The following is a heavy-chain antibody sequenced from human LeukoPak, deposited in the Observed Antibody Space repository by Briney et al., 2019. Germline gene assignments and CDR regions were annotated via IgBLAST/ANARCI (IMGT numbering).Heavy chain of an antibody. CDR2: ISSSSSTI. J-gene: IGHJ4*02. D-gene: IGHD5-24*01. V-gene: IGHV3-48*01. Sequence: GGSLRLSCAASGFTFSSYSMNWVRQAPGKGLEWVSYISSSSSTIYYADSARGRFTISRDNAKNSLYLQMNSLRAEDTAVYYCARQMALVVWGQGTLVTVSS. CDR3: ARQMALVV. CDR1: GFTFSSYS.